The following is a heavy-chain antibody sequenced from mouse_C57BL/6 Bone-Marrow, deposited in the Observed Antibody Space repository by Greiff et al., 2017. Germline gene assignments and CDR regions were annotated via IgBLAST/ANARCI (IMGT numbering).Heavy chain of an antibody. D-gene: IGHD1-1*02. V-gene: IGHV1-39*01. J-gene: IGHJ3*01. CDR3: AREGDYAWFAY. CDR2: INPNYGTT. CDR1: GYSFTDYN. Sequence: EVKLVESGPELVKPGASVKISCTASGYSFTDYNMNWVKQSTGKSLEWIGVINPNYGTTSYNQKFKGKATLTVDQSSSTAYMQLNSLTSEDSAVXYCAREGDYAWFAYWGQGTLVTVSA.